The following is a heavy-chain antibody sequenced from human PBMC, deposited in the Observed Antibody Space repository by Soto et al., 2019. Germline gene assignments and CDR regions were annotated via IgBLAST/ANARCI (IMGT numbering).Heavy chain of an antibody. D-gene: IGHD5-12*01. CDR3: AKSRSAYDHRSRRATARDKWFGP. CDR2: INHSGSS. Sequence: QVQLQQWGAGLLKPSETLSLTCAVYGGSFTGYYWNWIRQTPGKGLEWMGEINHSGSSNYNPSLKIRVTMSVDLSKNGFSLECTAETAAATAVFYCAKSRSAYDHRSRRATARDKWFGPWCQGTLVAVSS. V-gene: IGHV4-34*02. J-gene: IGHJ5*02. CDR1: GGSFTGYY.